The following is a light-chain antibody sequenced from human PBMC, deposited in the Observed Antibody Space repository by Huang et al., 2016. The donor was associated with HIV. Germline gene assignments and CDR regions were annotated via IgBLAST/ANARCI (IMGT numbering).Light chain of an antibody. Sequence: EIVMTQSPATLSVSPGERAILLCRASQNIDTNVAWYQQKPGQAPRLLIFGASTRATGISARFTGGGSETEFTLTINSVQSEDVAMYYCHQYNDWPPWTFGQGTKVEIK. CDR1: QNIDTN. CDR3: HQYNDWPPWT. V-gene: IGKV3-15*01. CDR2: GAS. J-gene: IGKJ1*01.